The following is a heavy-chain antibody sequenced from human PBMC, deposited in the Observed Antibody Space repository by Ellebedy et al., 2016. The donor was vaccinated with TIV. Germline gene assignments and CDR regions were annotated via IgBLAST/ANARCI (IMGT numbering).Heavy chain of an antibody. CDR2: IKQDGSEK. Sequence: GESLKISCAASGFTFSRYWMSWVRQTPGKGLEWVANIKQDGSEKYYVESVKGRFTISRDNAKNSLYLQMNSLRAEDTSVYYCARAPRVVGFFGGMDVWGQGTTVTVSS. V-gene: IGHV3-7*01. CDR1: GFTFSRYW. CDR3: ARAPRVVGFFGGMDV. D-gene: IGHD1-26*01. J-gene: IGHJ6*02.